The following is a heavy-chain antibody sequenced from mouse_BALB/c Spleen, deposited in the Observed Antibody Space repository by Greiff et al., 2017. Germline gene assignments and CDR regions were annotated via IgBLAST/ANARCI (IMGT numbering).Heavy chain of an antibody. Sequence: EVQLQQSGTVLARPGASVKMSCKASGYSFTSYWMHWVKQRPGQGLEWIGAIYPGNSDTSYNQKFKGKAKLTAVTSASTAYMELSSLTNEDSAVYYCTHTGFAYWGQGTLVTVSA. CDR3: THTGFAY. D-gene: IGHD1-1*01. CDR2: IYPGNSDT. CDR1: GYSFTSYW. V-gene: IGHV1-5*01. J-gene: IGHJ3*01.